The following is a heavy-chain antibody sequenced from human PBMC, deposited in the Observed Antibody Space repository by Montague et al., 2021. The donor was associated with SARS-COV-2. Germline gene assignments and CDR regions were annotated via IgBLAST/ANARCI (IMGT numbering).Heavy chain of an antibody. CDR3: VRGATRTFDY. Sequence: SETLSLTCTVSGDSLTYFYWSWIRQSPGRGLEWIGNIFYRGTTNYNPSLKSRVTISVDTSKNQFSLNLTSVTAADTAVYYSVRGATRTFDYWGQGTLVTVSS. CDR1: GDSLTYFY. D-gene: IGHD2-2*01. J-gene: IGHJ4*02. V-gene: IGHV4-59*01. CDR2: IFYRGTT.